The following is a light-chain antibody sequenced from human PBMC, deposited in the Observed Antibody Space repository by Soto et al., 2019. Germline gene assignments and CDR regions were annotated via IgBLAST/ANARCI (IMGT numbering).Light chain of an antibody. CDR2: KAS. Sequence: DIQMTQSPSTLSGSVGDRVTITCRASQTISSWLAWYQQKPGXTPXXLIYKASTLKSGVPSRFSVSGSGTEFTLTISSLQPDDFATDDCQQYNSYSTFGQGTKVDIK. J-gene: IGKJ1*01. V-gene: IGKV1-5*03. CDR1: QTISSW. CDR3: QQYNSYST.